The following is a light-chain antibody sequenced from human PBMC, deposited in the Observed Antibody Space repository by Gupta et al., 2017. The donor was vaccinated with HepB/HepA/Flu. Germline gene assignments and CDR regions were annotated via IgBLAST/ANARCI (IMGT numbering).Light chain of an antibody. CDR3: QQTYSARS. CDR2: SSS. V-gene: IGKV1-39*01. CDR1: QSVATY. J-gene: IGKJ2*04. Sequence: DIQMTQSPSSLPASVGDSVTITCRASQSVATYLNWYQQKPGQAPKLLIHSSSILQSGVPSRFSGKGYKTEFTLTINSLHPEDSATYYCQQTYSARSFGQGTKLEIK.